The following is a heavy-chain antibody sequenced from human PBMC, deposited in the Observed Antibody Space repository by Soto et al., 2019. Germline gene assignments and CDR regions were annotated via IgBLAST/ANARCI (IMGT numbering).Heavy chain of an antibody. CDR1: GFTFSDYP. V-gene: IGHV3-30*04. D-gene: IGHD1-26*01. CDR3: ARDFIVGAPDYFDY. CDR2: ISYDGRVK. Sequence: QVQLVESGGGVVQPGRSLSLSCAASGFTFSDYPMHWVHQAPGKGLEWVAVISYDGRVKYYVDSVKGRFTISRDDSKNTLYLQMNSLRVDDTAVYYCARDFIVGAPDYFDYWGQGTLVTVSS. J-gene: IGHJ4*02.